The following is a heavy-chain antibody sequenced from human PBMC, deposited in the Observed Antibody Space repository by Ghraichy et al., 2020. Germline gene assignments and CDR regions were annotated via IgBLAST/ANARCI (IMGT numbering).Heavy chain of an antibody. Sequence: SETLSLTCTVSGGSVSSDSNYWSWIRQPPGKGLEWIGYIYYSGSTNYNPSLKSRATISLDTSKTEFSLKLIAVTAADTAVYYCARDRRDGYNYGYNWFDPWGQGTLVTVSS. CDR1: GGSVSSDSNY. V-gene: IGHV4-61*01. CDR2: IYYSGST. J-gene: IGHJ5*02. D-gene: IGHD5-24*01. CDR3: ARDRRDGYNYGYNWFDP.